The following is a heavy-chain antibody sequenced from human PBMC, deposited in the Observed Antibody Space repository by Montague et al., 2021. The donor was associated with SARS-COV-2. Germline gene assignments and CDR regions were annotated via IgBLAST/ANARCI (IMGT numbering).Heavy chain of an antibody. J-gene: IGHJ3*02. D-gene: IGHD3-22*01. CDR2: IYYSGST. CDR3: ASPTYYYDSSGSDAFDI. Sequence: SETLSLTCTVPGGSISSSNYYWGWIRQPPGKGLEWIGSIYYSGSTYYNPSLKSRVTISVDTSKNQFSLKLSSVAAADTAVYYCASPTYYYDSSGSDAFDIWGQGTMVTVSS. CDR1: GGSISSSNYY. V-gene: IGHV4-39*01.